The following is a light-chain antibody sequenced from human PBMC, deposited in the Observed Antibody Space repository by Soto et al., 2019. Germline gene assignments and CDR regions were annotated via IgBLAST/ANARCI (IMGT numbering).Light chain of an antibody. V-gene: IGKV1-5*03. CDR1: QTISSW. Sequence: DIQMTQSPSTLSGSVGDRVTITCRASQTISSWLAWYQQKPGKAPKLLIYKASTLKSGVPSRFSGSGSGTDFTLIISSLQPVDFATYYCQQSYSTLTWTFGQGTKVDI. CDR3: QQSYSTLTWT. CDR2: KAS. J-gene: IGKJ1*01.